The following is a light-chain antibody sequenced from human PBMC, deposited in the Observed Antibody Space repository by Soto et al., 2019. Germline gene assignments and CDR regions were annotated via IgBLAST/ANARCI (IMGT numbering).Light chain of an antibody. J-gene: IGKJ2*01. V-gene: IGKV3-20*01. CDR3: HQYDSSLYT. CDR1: QRVSGNY. CDR2: GAS. Sequence: EILLTQSPVTLSLSPGERATLSCRASQRVSGNYLAWYQQKPGQVPRLLIYGASRRAAGIPDRFSGSGSGTDFTLTITRLESEDFAVYYCHQYDSSLYTFGQGTKVDIK.